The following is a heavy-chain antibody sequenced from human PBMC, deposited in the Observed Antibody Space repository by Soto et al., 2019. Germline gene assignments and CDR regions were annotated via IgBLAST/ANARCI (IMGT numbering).Heavy chain of an antibody. CDR3: AFQRGLKPPDY. V-gene: IGHV3-30*03. CDR1: GFTFSSYG. D-gene: IGHD2-21*02. CDR2: ISYDGSNK. Sequence: PGGSLRLSCAASGFTFSSYGMHWVRQAPGKGLEWVAVISYDGSNKYYADSVKGRFTISRDNSKNTLYLQMNSLRAEDTAVYYCAFQRGLKPPDYWGQGTLVTVSS. J-gene: IGHJ4*02.